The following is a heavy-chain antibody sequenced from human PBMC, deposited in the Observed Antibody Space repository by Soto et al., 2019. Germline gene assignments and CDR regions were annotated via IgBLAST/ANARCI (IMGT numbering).Heavy chain of an antibody. D-gene: IGHD3-3*01. J-gene: IGHJ6*03. Sequence: SETLSLTCTVSGDSIGTYYWSWIRQPPWKGLEWLGYMYYSGSTNYNPSLKSRVTISVDTSKNQFSLKLSSVTAADTAVYYCARHAPSFRFRFTDYYYYYMDVWGTGTTVTVS. CDR1: GDSIGTYY. V-gene: IGHV4-59*08. CDR2: MYYSGST. CDR3: ARHAPSFRFRFTDYYYYYMDV.